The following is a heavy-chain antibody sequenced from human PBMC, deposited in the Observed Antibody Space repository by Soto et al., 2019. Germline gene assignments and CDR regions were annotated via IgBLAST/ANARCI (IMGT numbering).Heavy chain of an antibody. Sequence: SETLSLTCAVSGGSFRGYFWSWIRQSPAKGLEWIGEINDSGNTYYNPPFKSRLTISVDTSTSQISLRLTSVTAADSAVYYCQGGDFWGQGTRVTSPQ. D-gene: IGHD3-16*01. CDR3: QGGDF. V-gene: IGHV4-34*01. CDR1: GGSFRGYF. CDR2: INDSGNT. J-gene: IGHJ4*02.